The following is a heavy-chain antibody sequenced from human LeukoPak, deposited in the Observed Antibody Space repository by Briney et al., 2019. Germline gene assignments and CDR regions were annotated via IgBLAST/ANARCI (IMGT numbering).Heavy chain of an antibody. D-gene: IGHD3-22*01. V-gene: IGHV1-18*01. CDR1: GGTFSSYA. J-gene: IGHJ4*02. CDR3: ARDPSNSSGYHAHFDS. Sequence: ASVKVSCKASGGTFSSYAISWVRQAPGQGLEWMGWISCYNGDTIYAQNVQGRVTMTTDASTRTAYIEVRNLRSDDTAMYYCARDPSNSSGYHAHFDSWGQGTLVTVSS. CDR2: ISCYNGDT.